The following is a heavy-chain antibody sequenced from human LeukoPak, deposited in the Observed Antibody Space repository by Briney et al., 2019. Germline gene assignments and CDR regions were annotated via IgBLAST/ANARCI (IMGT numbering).Heavy chain of an antibody. CDR2: IYYSGST. D-gene: IGHD3-9*01. CDR3: AREYYDILTGYDPYYYYGMDV. CDR1: GGSISSYY. V-gene: IGHV4-59*01. Sequence: SETLSLTCTVSGGSISSYYWSWIRQPPGKGLEWIGYIYYSGSTNYNPSLKSRVTISVDTSKNQFSLKLSSVTAADTAVYYCAREYYDILTGYDPYYYYGMDVWGQGTTVTVSS. J-gene: IGHJ6*02.